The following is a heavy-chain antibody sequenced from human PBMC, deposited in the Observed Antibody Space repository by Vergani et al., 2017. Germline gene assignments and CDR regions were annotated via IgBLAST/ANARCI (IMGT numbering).Heavy chain of an antibody. D-gene: IGHD2-21*01. CDR1: GFTFSSYA. CDR3: ARDGEVRPTYDYYYYMDV. V-gene: IGHV3-30*04. CDR2: ISYGGSNK. Sequence: QVQLVESGGGVVQPGRSLRLSCAASGFTFSSYAMHWVRQAPGKGLEWVAVISYGGSNKYYADSVKGRFTISRDNSKNTLYLQMNNLRADDTAVYYCARDGEVRPTYDYYYYMDVWGKGTTVTVSS. J-gene: IGHJ6*03.